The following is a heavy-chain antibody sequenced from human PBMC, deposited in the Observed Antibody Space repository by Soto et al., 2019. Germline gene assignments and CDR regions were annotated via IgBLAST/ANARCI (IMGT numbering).Heavy chain of an antibody. V-gene: IGHV3-23*01. D-gene: IGHD6-13*01. CDR1: GFTFTSFA. Sequence: GGSLRLSCAASGFTFTSFAVSWVRQAPGKGLEWVSAISGSGGATYYADSVKGRFMMSRDNSKNTLQLQLNRLTAEDTAIYFCAKGIDGYYYHGMDVWGQGTSVTVSS. CDR2: ISGSGGAT. CDR3: AKGIDGYYYHGMDV. J-gene: IGHJ6*02.